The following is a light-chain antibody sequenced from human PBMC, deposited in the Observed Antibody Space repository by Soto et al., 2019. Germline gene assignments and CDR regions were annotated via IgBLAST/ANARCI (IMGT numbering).Light chain of an antibody. J-gene: IGLJ1*01. CDR3: TSFSSSTSLYV. CDR2: QVT. V-gene: IGLV2-14*01. CDR1: TRYIAGYNY. Sequence: QSVLTQPASVSGSLGQSITISCTGTTRYIAGYNYISWYQQLPGKAPKLMIYQVTIRPSGISNRFSGSKSGNTASLTISGLQAEDEADYYCTSFSSSTSLYVFGTGTKV.